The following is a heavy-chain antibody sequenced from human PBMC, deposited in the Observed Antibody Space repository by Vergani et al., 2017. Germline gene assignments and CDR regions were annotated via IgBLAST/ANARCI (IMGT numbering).Heavy chain of an antibody. CDR3: AVGYCSGGSCHSRYYYGMDA. V-gene: IGHV5-51*01. J-gene: IGHJ6*02. D-gene: IGHD2-15*01. Sequence: EVQLVQSGAEVKKPGESLKISCKGSGYSFTSYWIGWVRQMPGKGLEWMGIIYPGDSDTRYSPSFQGQVTISADKSISTAYLQWSSLKASDTAMYYCAVGYCSGGSCHSRYYYGMDAWGQGTTVTVSS. CDR1: GYSFTSYW. CDR2: IYPGDSDT.